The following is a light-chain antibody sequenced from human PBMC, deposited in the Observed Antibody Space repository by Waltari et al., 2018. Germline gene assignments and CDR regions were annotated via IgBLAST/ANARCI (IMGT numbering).Light chain of an antibody. CDR2: EAS. J-gene: IGKJ2*01. CDR3: QQYSSESYT. V-gene: IGKV1-9*01. CDR1: QGISSY. Sequence: DIQLTQSPSFLSASVGDRVTITCRASQGISSYLAWYQQKPGKAPNLLISEASTLQSGVPSRFSGTGSETEFTLTISSLQPEDFATYHCQQYSSESYTFGQGTKLEIK.